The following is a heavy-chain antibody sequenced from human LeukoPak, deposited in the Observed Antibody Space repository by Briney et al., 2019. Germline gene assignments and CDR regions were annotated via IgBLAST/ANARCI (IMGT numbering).Heavy chain of an antibody. Sequence: GESPKISCKGSGYSFTSYWIGWVRQMPGKGLEWMGIIYPGDSDTRYSPSFQGQVTISADKSISTAYLQWSSLKASDTAMYYCARASMALGDAFDIWGQGTMVTVSS. D-gene: IGHD2/OR15-2a*01. CDR3: ARASMALGDAFDI. CDR2: IYPGDSDT. CDR1: GYSFTSYW. J-gene: IGHJ3*02. V-gene: IGHV5-51*01.